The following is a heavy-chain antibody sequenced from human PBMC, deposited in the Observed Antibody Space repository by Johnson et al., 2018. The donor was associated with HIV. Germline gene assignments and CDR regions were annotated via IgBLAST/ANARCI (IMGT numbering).Heavy chain of an antibody. Sequence: EVQLVESGGGLVQPGKSLRLSCAASGFTFDDYAMHWVRQAPGKGLEWVSGISWNSGSIGYVDSVKGRFTISRDNAKNSLYLQMNSLRAEDTAVYYCARAWVNYYDSPDAFDIWGQGTMVTVSS. D-gene: IGHD3-22*01. CDR1: GFTFDDYA. J-gene: IGHJ3*02. CDR3: ARAWVNYYDSPDAFDI. V-gene: IGHV3-9*01. CDR2: ISWNSGSI.